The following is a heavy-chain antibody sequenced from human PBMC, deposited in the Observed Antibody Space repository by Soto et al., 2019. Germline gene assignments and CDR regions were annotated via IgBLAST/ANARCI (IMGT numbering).Heavy chain of an antibody. D-gene: IGHD3-10*01. V-gene: IGHV3-15*01. CDR1: GFTFSNAW. CDR2: IQSKTDGGTT. J-gene: IGHJ5*02. CDR3: TTARYGSGSYLRYNWFDP. Sequence: EVQLVESGGGLVKPGGSLRLSCAASGFTFSNAWMSWVRQAPGKGLEWVGRIQSKTDGGTTDYAAPVKGRFTISRDDSKNTLYLQMNSLKTEDTAVYYCTTARYGSGSYLRYNWFDPWGQGTLVTVSS.